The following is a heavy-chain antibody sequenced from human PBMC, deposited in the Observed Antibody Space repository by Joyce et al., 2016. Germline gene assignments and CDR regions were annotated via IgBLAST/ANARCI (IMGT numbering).Heavy chain of an antibody. CDR3: AKVIIERDLNRVYYFHV. Sequence: EVQLLESGGGLVLPGGSLGRSCAASGFSFDNYAMTWVRQVPGKGLEWVSTISAGGDIAFYRDSVKGRFTISRDDFKNTLYLQTNSLRVEDTAVYYCAKVIIERDLNRVYYFHVWGRGTLVTVSS. V-gene: IGHV3-23*01. J-gene: IGHJ2*01. D-gene: IGHD5/OR15-5a*01. CDR1: GFSFDNYA. CDR2: ISAGGDIA.